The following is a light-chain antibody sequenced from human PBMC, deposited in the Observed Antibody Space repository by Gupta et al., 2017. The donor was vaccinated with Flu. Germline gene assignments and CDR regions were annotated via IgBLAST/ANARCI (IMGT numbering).Light chain of an antibody. V-gene: IGLV2-14*01. CDR1: SSDLAGYYY. Sequence: QSALTQTASVAGSPGQSITISSTGTSSDLAGYYYVSWYQHHPSKAPNLLIYEVSDRPSGVSNRFSGSKSGNTASLTISGLQAEDEAYYYCSSYTTTSTMFGGGTKLTVL. J-gene: IGLJ3*02. CDR2: EVS. CDR3: SSYTTTSTM.